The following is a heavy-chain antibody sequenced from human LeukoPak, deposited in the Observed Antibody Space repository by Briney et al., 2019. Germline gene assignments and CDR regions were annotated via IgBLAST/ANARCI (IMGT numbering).Heavy chain of an antibody. V-gene: IGHV4-38-2*02. CDR3: ARVRRSRLAELDY. CDR2: IYHSGNT. J-gene: IGHJ4*02. Sequence: SETLSLTCIVSGYSISGAYYWGWIRQPPGKGLEWIGTIYHSGNTYYNPSLKSRVTISIDTSKNQFSLKLRSVTAIDTAVYYCARVRRSRLAELDYWGQGTLVTVSS. CDR1: GYSISGAYY. D-gene: IGHD3-16*01.